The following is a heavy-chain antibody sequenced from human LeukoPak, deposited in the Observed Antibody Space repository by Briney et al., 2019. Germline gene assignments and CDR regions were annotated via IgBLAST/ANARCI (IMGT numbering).Heavy chain of an antibody. V-gene: IGHV3-48*01. CDR1: GFTFSSYS. CDR3: ARDSVDTYYYYYYMDV. D-gene: IGHD2-2*02. J-gene: IGHJ6*03. Sequence: GGSLRLSCAASGFTFSSYSMNWVRQAPGKGLEWVSYISSSSSTIYYADSVKGRFTISRDNAKNSLYLQMNSLRAEDTAVYYCARDSVDTYYYYYYMDVWGKGTTVTVSS. CDR2: ISSSSSTI.